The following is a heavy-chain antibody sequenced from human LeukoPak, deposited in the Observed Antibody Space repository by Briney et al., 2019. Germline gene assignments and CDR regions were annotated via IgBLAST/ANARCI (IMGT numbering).Heavy chain of an antibody. J-gene: IGHJ4*02. CDR3: ARDKNIQLWPTYFDY. D-gene: IGHD5-18*01. Sequence: PGRSLRLSCAASGFTFSSYGMHWVRQAPGKGLEWVAVIWYDGSNKYYADSVKGRFTISRDNSKNTLYLQMNSLRAEDTAVYYCARDKNIQLWPTYFDYWGQGTLVTVSS. CDR2: IWYDGSNK. V-gene: IGHV3-33*08. CDR1: GFTFSSYG.